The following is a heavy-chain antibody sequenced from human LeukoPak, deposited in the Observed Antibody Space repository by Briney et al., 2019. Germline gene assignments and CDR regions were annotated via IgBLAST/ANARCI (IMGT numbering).Heavy chain of an antibody. D-gene: IGHD6-13*01. CDR2: INPSGGST. CDR3: ARGARQQLVPVLVFAKNWFDS. V-gene: IGHV1-46*01. CDR1: GYTFTSYY. Sequence: ASVKVSCKASGYTFTSYYMHWVRQAPGQGLEWMGIINPSGGSTSYAQKFQGRVTVTRDTSTSTVYMELSSLRSEDTAVYYCARGARQQLVPVLVFAKNWFDSWGQGTLVTVSS. J-gene: IGHJ5*01.